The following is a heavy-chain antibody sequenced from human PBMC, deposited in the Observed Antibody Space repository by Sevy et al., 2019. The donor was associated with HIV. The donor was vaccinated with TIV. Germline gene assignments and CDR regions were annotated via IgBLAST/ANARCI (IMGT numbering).Heavy chain of an antibody. D-gene: IGHD2-2*01. Sequence: SETLSLTCAVYGGSFSGYYWSWIRQPPGKGLEWIGEINHSGSTNYNPSLKSRVTISVDTSKNQFSLKLSSVTAADTAVYYCARHCSVPSGSHAFDVWGQGTMVTVSS. CDR1: GGSFSGYY. J-gene: IGHJ3*01. CDR3: ARHCSVPSGSHAFDV. CDR2: INHSGST. V-gene: IGHV4-34*01.